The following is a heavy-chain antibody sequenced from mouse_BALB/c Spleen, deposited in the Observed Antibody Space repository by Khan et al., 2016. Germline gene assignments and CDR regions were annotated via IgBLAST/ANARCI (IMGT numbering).Heavy chain of an antibody. CDR3: TRLYYYGTSDY. CDR2: INPDSSTI. V-gene: IGHV4-1*02. Sequence: EVKLLESGGGLVQPGGSLKLSCAASGFDFSRYWMSWVRQAPGKGLEWIGEINPDSSTINYTPSLKDKFIISRDNAKTTLYLPMSKVRSEDTALYYWTRLYYYGTSDYWGQGTTLTVSS. J-gene: IGHJ2*01. CDR1: GFDFSRYW. D-gene: IGHD1-1*01.